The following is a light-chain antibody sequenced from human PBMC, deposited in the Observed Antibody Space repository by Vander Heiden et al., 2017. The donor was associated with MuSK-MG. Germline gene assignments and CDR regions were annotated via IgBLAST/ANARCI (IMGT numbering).Light chain of an antibody. CDR3: LGYQEGPISYGRQVRQKMPHRYS. CDR2: GAF. CDR1: QSVSTN. V-gene: IGKV3-15*01. Sequence: EIVLTQSPATLSVSPGERVTLSCRASQSVSTNLAWYQQKPGQAPRLLIYGAFTSATSFPATFSATGSRTAFTLTIMILKSEDFTLSYCLGYQEGPISYGRQVRQKMPHRYS. J-gene: IGKJ2*03.